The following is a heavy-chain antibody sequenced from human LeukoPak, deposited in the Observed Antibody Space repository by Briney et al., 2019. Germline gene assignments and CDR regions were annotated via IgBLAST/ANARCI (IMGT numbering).Heavy chain of an antibody. CDR2: ISPYNGDT. Sequence: GASVKVSCKASGYIFTNYGIIWVRQAPGQGLERLGLISPYNGDTKYAQSVQGRVTLTTETSTNTVYMQLRSLTSDDTAVYFCARSHSGSLRAPFHYWGQGSLVAVSS. J-gene: IGHJ4*02. CDR1: GYIFTNYG. CDR3: ARSHSGSLRAPFHY. V-gene: IGHV1-18*01. D-gene: IGHD6-19*01.